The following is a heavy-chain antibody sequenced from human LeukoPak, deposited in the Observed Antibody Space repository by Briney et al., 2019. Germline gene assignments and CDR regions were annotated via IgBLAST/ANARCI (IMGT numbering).Heavy chain of an antibody. CDR2: IYYIRTT. J-gene: IGHJ4*02. V-gene: IGHV4-59*12. D-gene: IGHD2-2*01. CDR3: ARDLFYHLY. Sequence: AETLPLTCTDSGHSIRNYYTSWLRQPPGKGLVWVGYIYYIRTTSYNPSLKSPVTISVDSSKNQFSLNLNSVTAADTAVYYCARDLFYHLYWGQGTLVTVSS. CDR1: GHSIRNYY.